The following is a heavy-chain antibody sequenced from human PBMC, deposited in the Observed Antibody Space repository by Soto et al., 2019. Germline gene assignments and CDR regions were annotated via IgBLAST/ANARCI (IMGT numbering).Heavy chain of an antibody. CDR1: GFTFSSYA. CDR2: VTGSGVST. D-gene: IGHD2-8*01. CDR3: AKVRFNLYYFDS. Sequence: PGGSLRLSCVVSGFTFSSYAMSWVRQAPGKGLEWVSVVTGSGVSTYYADSVKGRFTISRDNSENTLFLQMNGLRADDTAVYYCAKVRFNLYYFDSWGQGTLVTAPQ. J-gene: IGHJ4*02. V-gene: IGHV3-23*01.